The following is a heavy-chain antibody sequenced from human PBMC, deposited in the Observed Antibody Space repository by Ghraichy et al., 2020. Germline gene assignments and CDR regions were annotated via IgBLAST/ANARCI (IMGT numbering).Heavy chain of an antibody. Sequence: SETLSLTCTVSGGSISSYYWSWIRQPPGKGLEWIGYIYYSGSTNYNPSLKSRVTISVDTSKNQFSLKLSSVTAADTAVYYCARMADGSSWPGKGWFDPWGQGTLVTVSS. V-gene: IGHV4-59*01. CDR2: IYYSGST. J-gene: IGHJ5*02. CDR3: ARMADGSSWPGKGWFDP. CDR1: GGSISSYY. D-gene: IGHD6-13*01.